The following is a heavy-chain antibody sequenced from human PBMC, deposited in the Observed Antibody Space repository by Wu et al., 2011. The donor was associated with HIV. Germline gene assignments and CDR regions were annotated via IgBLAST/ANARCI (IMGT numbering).Heavy chain of an antibody. Sequence: QIQLXQSGAEVKKPGSSVKVSCKASGGTFSNYAISWVRQAPGQGLEWMGDFIPIFDTTNYAQRFQGRVTITTDDSTSTVYMGLSSLTSEDTAVYYCASGTKFYDRSGLLPFDYWGQGTLVTVSS. V-gene: IGHV1-69*05. CDR3: ASGTKFYDRSGLLPFDY. J-gene: IGHJ4*02. CDR1: GGTFSNYA. D-gene: IGHD3-22*01. CDR2: FIPIFDTT.